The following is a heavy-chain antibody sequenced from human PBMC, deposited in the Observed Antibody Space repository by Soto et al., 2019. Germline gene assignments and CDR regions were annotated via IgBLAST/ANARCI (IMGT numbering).Heavy chain of an antibody. CDR1: GYTFTSYG. CDR2: ISAYNGNT. V-gene: IGHV1-18*01. D-gene: IGHD1-26*01. CDR3: ARRVGTYYYYYYMDV. Sequence: ASVKVSCKASGYTFTSYGISWVRQAPGQGLEWMGWISAYNGNTNYAQKLQGRVTMTTDTSTSTAYMELRSLRSDDTAVYYCARRVGTYYYYYYMDVWGKGTTVTVSS. J-gene: IGHJ6*03.